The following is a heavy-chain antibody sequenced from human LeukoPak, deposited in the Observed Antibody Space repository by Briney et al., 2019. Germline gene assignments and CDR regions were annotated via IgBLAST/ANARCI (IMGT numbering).Heavy chain of an antibody. CDR3: ARGVRDGDY. J-gene: IGHJ4*02. D-gene: IGHD5-24*01. Sequence: SETLSLTCAVYGGSFSGYYWSWIRQPPGKGLEWIGEINHSGSTNYNPSLKSRVTISVDTSKNQFSLKLSSVTAADTAVYYCARGVRDGDYWGQGTLATVSS. V-gene: IGHV4-34*01. CDR1: GGSFSGYY. CDR2: INHSGST.